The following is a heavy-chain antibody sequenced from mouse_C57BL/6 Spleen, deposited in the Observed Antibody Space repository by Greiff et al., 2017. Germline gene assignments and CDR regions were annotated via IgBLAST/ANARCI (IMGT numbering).Heavy chain of an antibody. CDR3: ASHEGTGYFAD. D-gene: IGHD3-3*01. V-gene: IGHV5-6*01. CDR2: ISSGCSYT. J-gene: IGHJ2*01. Sequence: EVQVVESGGDLVKPGGSLKLSCAASGFTFSSYGMSWVRQTPDKRLEWVATISSGCSYTYYPASVKGRFTISRDNAKNTLYLQMSSLKSEDTALYCCASHEGTGYFADWGQGTTLPVSS. CDR1: GFTFSSYG.